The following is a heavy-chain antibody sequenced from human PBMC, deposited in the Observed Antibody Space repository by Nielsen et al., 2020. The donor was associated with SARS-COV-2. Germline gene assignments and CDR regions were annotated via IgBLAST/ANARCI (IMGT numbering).Heavy chain of an antibody. D-gene: IGHD6-25*01. CDR2: IIPIFGTA. V-gene: IGHV1-69*13. J-gene: IGHJ3*02. Sequence: SVKVSCKASGGTFSSYAISWVRQAPGQGLEWMGGIIPIFGTANYAQKFQGRVTITADESTSTAYMELSSLRSEDTAVYYCARGRGPTRTDAFDIWGQGTMVTVSS. CDR1: GGTFSSYA. CDR3: ARGRGPTRTDAFDI.